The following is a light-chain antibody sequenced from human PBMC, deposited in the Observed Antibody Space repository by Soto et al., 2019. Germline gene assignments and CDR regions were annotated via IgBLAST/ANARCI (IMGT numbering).Light chain of an antibody. J-gene: IGKJ5*01. CDR1: QDISNF. CDR3: KQYKTYPVT. CDR2: AAS. V-gene: IGKV1-16*02. Sequence: DIQMTQSPSSLSASVGDRVTITCRASQDISNFLAWFQQKPGKAPKSLMSAASRLHSGVPSKFSGSGSGTDFTLPINSLQPEDSAPYYCKQYKTYPVTFGQGTRLEIK.